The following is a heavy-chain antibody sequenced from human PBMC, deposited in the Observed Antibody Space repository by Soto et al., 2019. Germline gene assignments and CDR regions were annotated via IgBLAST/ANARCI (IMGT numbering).Heavy chain of an antibody. CDR3: AREGIAAALDY. CDR1: GFTLSSYS. Sequence: PGGSLRLSCAASGFTLSSYSMNRVRQAPGKGLEWVSSISSSSSYIYYADSVKGRFTISRDNAKNSLYLQVNSLRAEDTAVYYCAREGIAAALDYWGQGTLVTVSS. CDR2: ISSSSSYI. J-gene: IGHJ4*02. D-gene: IGHD6-13*01. V-gene: IGHV3-21*01.